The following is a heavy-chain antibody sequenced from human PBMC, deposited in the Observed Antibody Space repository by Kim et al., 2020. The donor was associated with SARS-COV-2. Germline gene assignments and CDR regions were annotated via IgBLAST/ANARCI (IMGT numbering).Heavy chain of an antibody. CDR3: ASATMVRGVP. D-gene: IGHD3-10*01. CDR2: I. V-gene: IGHV3-21*01. J-gene: IGHJ5*02. Sequence: IYYADSVKGRFTISRDNAKNSLYLQMISLRAEDTAVYYCASATMVRGVPWGQGTLVTVSS.